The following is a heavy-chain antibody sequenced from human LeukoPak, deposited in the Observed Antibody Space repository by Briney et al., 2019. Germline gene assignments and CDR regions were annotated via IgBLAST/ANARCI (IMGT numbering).Heavy chain of an antibody. CDR3: ARVFPVTTRYYYYYMDV. CDR2: IILIFGTA. J-gene: IGHJ6*03. CDR1: GGTFSSYA. Sequence: SVKVSCKASGGTFSSYAISWVRQAPGQGLEWMGGIILIFGTANYAQKFQGRVTITADKSTSTAYMELSSLRSEDTAVYYCARVFPVTTRYYYYYMDVWGKGTTVTVSS. V-gene: IGHV1-69*06. D-gene: IGHD4-17*01.